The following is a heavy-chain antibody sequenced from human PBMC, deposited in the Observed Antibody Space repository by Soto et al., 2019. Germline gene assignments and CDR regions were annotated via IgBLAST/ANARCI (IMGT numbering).Heavy chain of an antibody. J-gene: IGHJ4*02. CDR1: GYTLTELS. D-gene: IGHD3-10*01. Sequence: APVKVSCKVSGYTLTELSMHWVRQAPGKGLEWMGGFDPEDGETIYAQKFQGRVTMTEDTSTDTAYMELSSLRSEDTAVYYCATRGGSGSYLDYWGQGTLVTVSS. V-gene: IGHV1-24*01. CDR2: FDPEDGET. CDR3: ATRGGSGSYLDY.